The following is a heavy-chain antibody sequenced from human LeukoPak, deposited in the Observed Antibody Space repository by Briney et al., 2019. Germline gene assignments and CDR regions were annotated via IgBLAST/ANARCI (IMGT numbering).Heavy chain of an antibody. CDR2: IIPILDTA. CDR3: ARRSVAAAGPLYYYYGMDV. Sequence: SVKVSCRASGGTFSSYGLSWVRQAPGQGLEWMGAIIPILDTAHYAQKFQGRVTITADESTSTADTELSSLRSEDTAVYYCARRSVAAAGPLYYYYGMDVWGQGTTVTVSS. CDR1: GGTFSSYG. D-gene: IGHD6-13*01. J-gene: IGHJ6*02. V-gene: IGHV1-69*13.